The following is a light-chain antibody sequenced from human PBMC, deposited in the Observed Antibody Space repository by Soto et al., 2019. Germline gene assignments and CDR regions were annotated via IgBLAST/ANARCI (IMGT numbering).Light chain of an antibody. Sequence: QSVLTQPPSASGTPGQTVSISCSGTSYNMRTNTVNWYQHLPGTAPKLIIYSNDQRPSGVPDRFSASKSGTSASLAINGLQSADEAVYYCAAWDDSLAWVFGGGTKLTVL. CDR2: SND. J-gene: IGLJ3*02. V-gene: IGLV1-44*01. CDR1: SYNMRTNT. CDR3: AAWDDSLAWV.